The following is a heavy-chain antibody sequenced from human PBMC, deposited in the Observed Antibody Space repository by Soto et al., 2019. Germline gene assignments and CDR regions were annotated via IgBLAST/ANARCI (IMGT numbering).Heavy chain of an antibody. Sequence: VSVKVSSKSPGYTFTSYAMHWVRQAPGQRLEWMGWINAGNGNTKYSQKFQGRVTITRDTSASTAYMELSSLRSEDTAVYYCEVVVAASKYYYYMDVWGKGTTVTVSS. CDR1: GYTFTSYA. CDR3: EVVVAASKYYYYMDV. D-gene: IGHD2-15*01. J-gene: IGHJ6*03. V-gene: IGHV1-3*01. CDR2: INAGNGNT.